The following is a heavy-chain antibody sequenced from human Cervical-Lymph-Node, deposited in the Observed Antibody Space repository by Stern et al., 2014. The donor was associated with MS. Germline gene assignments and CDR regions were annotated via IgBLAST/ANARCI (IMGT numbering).Heavy chain of an antibody. V-gene: IGHV4-61*01. CDR1: GGSVSSGSYY. D-gene: IGHD5-12*01. J-gene: IGHJ4*02. CDR2: ISYSWST. Sequence: QVQLVESGPGLVKPSETLSLTCTVSGGSVSSGSYYWGRIRPPPGKGLEWIGYISYSWSTNYNPSLKSRVTMSVDTSKNQFSLNLTSVTAADTAVYYCARQSSAGYRWGQGTLVTVSS. CDR3: ARQSSAGYR.